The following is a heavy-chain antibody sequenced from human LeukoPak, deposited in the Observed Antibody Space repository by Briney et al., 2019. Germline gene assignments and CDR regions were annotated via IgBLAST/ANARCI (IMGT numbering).Heavy chain of an antibody. Sequence: QSGGSLRLSCAASGFTFRNYAMTWVRQAPGKGLEWVSTVSGSSGSTYYADSVKGRFTTSRDNSENTLYLQLNSLRAEDTAVYYCAKDPRDDGNGYYYFGYFDYWGQGTLVTVSS. CDR2: VSGSSGST. CDR1: GFTFRNYA. CDR3: AKDPRDDGNGYYYFGYFDY. J-gene: IGHJ4*02. V-gene: IGHV3-23*01. D-gene: IGHD3-22*01.